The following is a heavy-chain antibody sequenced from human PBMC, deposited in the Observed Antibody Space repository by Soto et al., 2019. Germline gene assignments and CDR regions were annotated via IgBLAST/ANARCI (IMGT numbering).Heavy chain of an antibody. V-gene: IGHV3-30*03. CDR1: GFTFSSYG. Sequence: QVQLVESGGGVVQPGRSLRLSCAASGFTFSSYGMHWVRQAPGKGLEWVTVISYDGSNKYYADSVKGRFTISRDNSKNTLYLQMNSRRAEDTAVSYCAPWFGAFHYWGQGNLVTVSS. CDR2: ISYDGSNK. J-gene: IGHJ4*02. D-gene: IGHD3-10*01. CDR3: APWFGAFHY.